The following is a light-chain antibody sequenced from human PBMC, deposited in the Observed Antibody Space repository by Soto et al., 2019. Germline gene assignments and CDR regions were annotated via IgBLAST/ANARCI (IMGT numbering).Light chain of an antibody. V-gene: IGKV3-20*01. CDR3: QQYDESFRT. CDR2: GTS. J-gene: IGKJ1*01. CDR1: QSVNSNY. Sequence: PGERATLSCRASQSVNSNYLAWYQQKPGQSPRVLMYGTSNRATGIPDRFSGSGSGRDFTLTISRLEPEDFAVYYCQQYDESFRTFGQGTKVEIK.